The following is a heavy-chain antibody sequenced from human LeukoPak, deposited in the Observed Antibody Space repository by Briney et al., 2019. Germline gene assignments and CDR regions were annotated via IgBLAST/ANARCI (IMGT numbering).Heavy chain of an antibody. CDR1: GFTFSSYA. V-gene: IGHV3-30-3*01. D-gene: IGHD6-19*01. CDR2: ISYDGSNK. CDR3: ARVSSGWYYDY. J-gene: IGHJ4*02. Sequence: GRSLRLSCAASGFTFSSYAMHWVRQAPGKGLERVAVISYDGSNKYYADSVKGRFTISRDNSKNTLYLQMNSLRAEDTAVYYCARVSSGWYYDYWGQGTLVTVSS.